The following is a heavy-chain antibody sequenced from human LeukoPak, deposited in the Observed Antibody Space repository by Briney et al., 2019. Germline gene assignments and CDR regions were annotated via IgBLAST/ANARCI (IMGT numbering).Heavy chain of an antibody. Sequence: SETLSLTFNVSGXSISSSTYYWGWIRQPPGKGLEWIGNIYHSGTTYYNPSLKSRVTISVDTSKNQFSLKLSSVTAADTAVYYCARQGRGSSSYMEEFDYWGQGTLVTVSS. D-gene: IGHD6-13*01. J-gene: IGHJ4*02. CDR1: GXSISSSTYY. CDR2: IYHSGTT. CDR3: ARQGRGSSSYMEEFDY. V-gene: IGHV4-39*01.